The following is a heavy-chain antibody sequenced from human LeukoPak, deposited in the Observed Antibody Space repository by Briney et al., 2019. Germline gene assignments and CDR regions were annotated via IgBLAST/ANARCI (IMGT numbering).Heavy chain of an antibody. V-gene: IGHV3-48*03. D-gene: IGHD5-12*01. Sequence: SLRLSCATSGFSFSTQEITWVRQAPGKGLEWVSYISSNSRTIYYADSVKGRFTISRDNTRNSVFLQLNSLRVEDTGFYYCARGSYTGFDLYFDYWGQGTLVTVSS. CDR3: ARGSYTGFDLYFDY. CDR2: ISSNSRTI. CDR1: GFSFSTQE. J-gene: IGHJ4*02.